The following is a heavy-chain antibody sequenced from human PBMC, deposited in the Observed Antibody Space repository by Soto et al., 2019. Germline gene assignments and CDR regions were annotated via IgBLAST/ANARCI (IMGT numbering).Heavy chain of an antibody. CDR1: GGAISGRSNY. V-gene: IGHV4-39*01. J-gene: IGHJ4*02. CDR3: ARRNSATWVFDY. CDR2: IYSGGST. D-gene: IGHD6-13*01. Sequence: SETLSLTCAVSGGAISGRSNYWGWIRQPPGKGLEYIGSIYSGGSTYYNPSLKSRVTLSVDATQNQFSLRLTSVTAADTAVYYCARRNSATWVFDYWGLGTLVTVSS.